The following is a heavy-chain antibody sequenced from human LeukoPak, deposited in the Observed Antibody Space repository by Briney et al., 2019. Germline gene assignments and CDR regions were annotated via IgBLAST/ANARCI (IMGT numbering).Heavy chain of an antibody. CDR2: IYSSGST. D-gene: IGHD4-23*01. Sequence: SETLSLTCTVSGGSISSTNFYWGWIRQPPGKGLEWIGSIYSSGSTFYNPSLKSRITISVDTSKNQFSLKLSSVTAADTAVYYCARESTVASFDYWGQGTLVTVSS. V-gene: IGHV4-39*02. CDR3: ARESTVASFDY. CDR1: GGSISSTNFY. J-gene: IGHJ4*02.